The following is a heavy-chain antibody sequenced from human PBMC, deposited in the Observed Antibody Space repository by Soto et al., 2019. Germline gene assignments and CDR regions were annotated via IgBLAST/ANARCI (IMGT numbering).Heavy chain of an antibody. CDR3: ARDKVGYYDSSGYYRVSVPPDYYYGMDV. CDR1: GGTFSSYA. V-gene: IGHV1-69*01. D-gene: IGHD3-22*01. Sequence: QVQLVQSGAEVKKPGSSVKVSCKASGGTFSSYAISWVRQATGQGLEWMAGIIPIFGTANYAQKFQGRVTITADESTSTAYMELSSLRSEDTAVYYCARDKVGYYDSSGYYRVSVPPDYYYGMDVWGQGTTVNVSS. CDR2: IIPIFGTA. J-gene: IGHJ6*02.